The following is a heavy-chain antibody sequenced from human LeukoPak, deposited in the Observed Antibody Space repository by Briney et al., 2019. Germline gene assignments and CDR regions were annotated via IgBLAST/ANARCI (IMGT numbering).Heavy chain of an antibody. Sequence: ASVKVSCKASGYTFTGYYMHWVRQAPGQGLEWVGWINPKNGGSNYAQKFQGRVTMTRDRSISTAYMELSRLTSDDTAVYYCARASFWESPINWFAPWGEGTLVTVSS. V-gene: IGHV1-2*02. CDR3: ARASFWESPINWFAP. CDR1: GYTFTGYY. D-gene: IGHD3-16*01. CDR2: INPKNGGS. J-gene: IGHJ5*02.